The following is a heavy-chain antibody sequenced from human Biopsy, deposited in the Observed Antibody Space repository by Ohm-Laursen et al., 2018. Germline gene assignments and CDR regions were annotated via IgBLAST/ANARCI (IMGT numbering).Heavy chain of an antibody. CDR2: INPDNGGT. CDR3: VRSRAGGATWGMDV. D-gene: IGHD3-16*01. Sequence: SVKVSCKPSGYTFTGYYLHWVRQAPGQGLEWMGWINPDNGGTIHAQKFQGRVTVTRDTSISTAYVEVTSLRSDDTAVYYCVRSRAGGATWGMDVWGQGTTVTVSS. J-gene: IGHJ6*02. V-gene: IGHV1-2*02. CDR1: GYTFTGYY.